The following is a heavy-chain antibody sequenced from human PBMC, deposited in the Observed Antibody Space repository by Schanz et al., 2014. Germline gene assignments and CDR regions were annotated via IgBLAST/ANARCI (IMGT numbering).Heavy chain of an antibody. CDR2: VWSDGNTK. CDR3: AKDQGSYGSGSYSYFDY. D-gene: IGHD3-10*01. J-gene: IGHJ4*02. V-gene: IGHV3-33*06. Sequence: QVQLVESGGGVVRPGRSLRLSCATSGFTFSRFGMHWVRQAPGKGPEWVALVWSDGNTKYYVDSVKGRFTISRDNSMNTLHLQMDGLRVEDTAVYYCAKDQGSYGSGSYSYFDYWGQGTLANVSS. CDR1: GFTFSRFG.